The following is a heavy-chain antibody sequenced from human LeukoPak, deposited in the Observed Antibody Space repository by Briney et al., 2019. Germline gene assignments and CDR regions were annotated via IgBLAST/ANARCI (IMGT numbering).Heavy chain of an antibody. CDR2: IIPIFGTA. D-gene: IGHD3-10*01. J-gene: IGHJ4*02. CDR3: ASTGRGSGSYSTWDY. CDR1: GGTFSSYA. Sequence: GASVKVSCKASGGTFSSYAISWVRQAPGQGLEWMGGIIPIFGTANYAQKFQGRVTITTDESTSTAYMELSSLRSEDTAVYYCASTGRGSGSYSTWDYWGQGTLVTVSS. V-gene: IGHV1-69*05.